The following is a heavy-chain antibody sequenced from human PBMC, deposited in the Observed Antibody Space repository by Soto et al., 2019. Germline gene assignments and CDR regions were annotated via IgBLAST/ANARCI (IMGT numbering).Heavy chain of an antibody. CDR2: ISSSSSYI. D-gene: IGHD6-19*01. CDR1: GFTFSSYS. CDR3: ARDPSSGPNPVDY. Sequence: EVQLVESGGGLVKPGGSLRLSCAASGFTFSSYSMNWVRQAPGKGLEWVSSISSSSSYIYYADSVKGRFTISRDNAKNSLYLQMNSLRAEDTAVYYCARDPSSGPNPVDYWGQGTLVTVSS. J-gene: IGHJ4*02. V-gene: IGHV3-21*01.